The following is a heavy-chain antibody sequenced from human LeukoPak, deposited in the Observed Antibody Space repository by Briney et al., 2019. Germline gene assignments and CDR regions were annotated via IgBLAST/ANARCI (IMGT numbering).Heavy chain of an antibody. Sequence: SETLSLTCAVYGGSFSGYYWSWIRQPPGKGLEWIGEINHSGSTNYNPSLKSRVTISVDTSKNQFSLKLSSVTAADTAVYYCARVWGSGWYYFDYWGQGTLVTVSS. V-gene: IGHV4-34*01. CDR2: INHSGST. J-gene: IGHJ4*02. CDR1: GGSFSGYY. D-gene: IGHD6-19*01. CDR3: ARVWGSGWYYFDY.